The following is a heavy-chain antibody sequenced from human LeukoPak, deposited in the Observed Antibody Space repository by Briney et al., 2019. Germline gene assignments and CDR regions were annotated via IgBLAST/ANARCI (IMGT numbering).Heavy chain of an antibody. Sequence: ASVKVSCKASGGTFSSFPISWVRQAPGQGLEWMGGIIPLFGTTNYAQKFQGRVTITADESTDTAYMELGSLRSEDTAVYYCARELDSYGYGYDAFDIWGQGTVVTVSS. CDR1: GGTFSSFP. D-gene: IGHD5-18*01. CDR3: ARELDSYGYGYDAFDI. CDR2: IIPLFGTT. J-gene: IGHJ3*02. V-gene: IGHV1-69*13.